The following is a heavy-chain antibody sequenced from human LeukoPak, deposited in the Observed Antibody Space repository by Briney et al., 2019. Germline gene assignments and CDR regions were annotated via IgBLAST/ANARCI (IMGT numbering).Heavy chain of an antibody. CDR1: GNYW. CDR3: AKATGDLSGSLDY. J-gene: IGHJ4*02. Sequence: GGSLRLSCAASGNYWMHWVRQAPGKGLEWVSAISGSGGSTYSADSVKGRFTISRDNSKNTLYLQMNSLRAGDTAVYYCAKATGDLSGSLDYWGQGTLVTVSS. V-gene: IGHV3-23*01. CDR2: ISGSGGST. D-gene: IGHD7-27*01.